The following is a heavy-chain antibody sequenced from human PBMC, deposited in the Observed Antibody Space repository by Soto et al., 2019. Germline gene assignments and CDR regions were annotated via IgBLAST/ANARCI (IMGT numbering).Heavy chain of an antibody. D-gene: IGHD2-15*01. Sequence: QVQLQESGPGLVKPSQTLSLTCTVSGGSISSEDYYWSWIRQPPGTGLEWIGYISYSGSTSYKSSLMSRVIISVASSKKQLTLKLNSATAADTAVIYCARVPIVVSATFDSWCPGSLVTVSS. V-gene: IGHV4-30-4*01. J-gene: IGHJ4*02. CDR2: ISYSGST. CDR1: GGSISSEDYY. CDR3: ARVPIVVSATFDS.